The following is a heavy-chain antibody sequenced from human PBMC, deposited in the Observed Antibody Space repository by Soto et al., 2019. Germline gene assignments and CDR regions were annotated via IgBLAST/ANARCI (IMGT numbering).Heavy chain of an antibody. J-gene: IGHJ2*01. Sequence: QVQLQESGPGLVKPSQTLSLTCTVSGGSISSGDYYWSWIRQPPGKGLEWIGYIYYSGSTYYNPSLKSRVTISVDTSKNQFSLKLSSVTAADTAVYYCARAGFDFLHNQRYFALWGRGTLVTVSS. CDR2: IYYSGST. D-gene: IGHD3-9*01. CDR3: ARAGFDFLHNQRYFAL. CDR1: GGSISSGDYY. V-gene: IGHV4-30-4*01.